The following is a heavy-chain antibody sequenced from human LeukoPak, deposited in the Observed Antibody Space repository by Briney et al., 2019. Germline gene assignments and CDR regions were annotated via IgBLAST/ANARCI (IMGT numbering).Heavy chain of an antibody. J-gene: IGHJ3*02. V-gene: IGHV3-30*02. CDR1: GFTISNYG. CDR3: AKVELQWFGEPPDAFDI. CDR2: IQNDGSYK. Sequence: GGSLRLSCAASGFTISNYGMHWVRQAPGKGLEWGASIQNDGSYKHYADSVRGRFTISRDNFKDTLYLQMNSLRAEDTAVYYCAKVELQWFGEPPDAFDIWGQGTMVTVSS. D-gene: IGHD3-10*01.